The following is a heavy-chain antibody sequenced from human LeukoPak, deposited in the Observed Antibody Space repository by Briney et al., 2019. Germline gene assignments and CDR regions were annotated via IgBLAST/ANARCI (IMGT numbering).Heavy chain of an antibody. Sequence: SETLSLTCSVSGGSISSLYWSWIRQPPGKGLEWIGYIYYTGSTNYNPSLKSRVTMFVDLSKNQFSLRLSSVTAADTAVYYCARHRAYSSSSPFDYWGQGTLVTVSS. CDR2: IYYTGST. CDR3: ARHRAYSSSSPFDY. D-gene: IGHD6-6*01. CDR1: GGSISSLY. V-gene: IGHV4-59*08. J-gene: IGHJ4*02.